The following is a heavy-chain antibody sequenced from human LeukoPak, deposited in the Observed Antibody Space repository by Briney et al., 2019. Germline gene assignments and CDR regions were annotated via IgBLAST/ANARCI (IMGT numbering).Heavy chain of an antibody. Sequence: PGESLRLSCAGSGFTFSNYSINWVRQAPGKGLEWVSSISPSRHCIYYADSVRGRFTISRDNARNSLYLQMNSLRDEDTAVYYCARDRHTAMVYYYYYMDVWGTGTTVTVSS. CDR3: ARDRHTAMVYYYYYMDV. J-gene: IGHJ6*03. CDR1: GFTFSNYS. V-gene: IGHV3-21*04. D-gene: IGHD5-18*01. CDR2: ISPSRHCI.